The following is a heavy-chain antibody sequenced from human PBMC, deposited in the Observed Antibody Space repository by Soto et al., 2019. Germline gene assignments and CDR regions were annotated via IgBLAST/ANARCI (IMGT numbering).Heavy chain of an antibody. V-gene: IGHV1-18*01. CDR3: ARDNGRTVFGVGLDY. Sequence: QVQLVQSGAEVKKPGASVKVSCKASGYTFTSYGISWVRQAPGQGLEWMGWISAYNGNTNYAQKLQGRVTMTTDTSTSTGYMELRSLRSDDTAVYYCARDNGRTVFGVGLDYWGQGTLVTVSS. D-gene: IGHD3-3*01. CDR2: ISAYNGNT. J-gene: IGHJ4*02. CDR1: GYTFTSYG.